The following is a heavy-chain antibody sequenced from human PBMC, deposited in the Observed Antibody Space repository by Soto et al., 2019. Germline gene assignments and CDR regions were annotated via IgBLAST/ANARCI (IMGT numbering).Heavy chain of an antibody. CDR1: GGSISSYY. Sequence: KASETLSLTCTVSGGSISSYYWSWIRQPPGKGLEWIGYIYYSGSTNYNPSLKSRVTISVDTSKNQFSLKLSSVTAADTAVYYCARGGPYYYDSSGYSNWFDPWGQGTLVTVSS. D-gene: IGHD3-22*01. CDR3: ARGGPYYYDSSGYSNWFDP. J-gene: IGHJ5*02. V-gene: IGHV4-59*01. CDR2: IYYSGST.